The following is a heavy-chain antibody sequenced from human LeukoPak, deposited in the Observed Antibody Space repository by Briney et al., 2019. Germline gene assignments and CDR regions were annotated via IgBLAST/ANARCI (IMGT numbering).Heavy chain of an antibody. CDR1: GFTFSSYG. J-gene: IGHJ4*02. CDR3: AKSYYDSSGYYLVGIDY. D-gene: IGHD3-22*01. Sequence: GGSLRLSCAASGFTFSSYGMHWVRQAPGKGLEWVAFIRYDGSNKYYADSVKGRFTISRDNSKNTLYLQMNSLRAEDTAVYYCAKSYYDSSGYYLVGIDYWGQGTLVSVSS. V-gene: IGHV3-30*02. CDR2: IRYDGSNK.